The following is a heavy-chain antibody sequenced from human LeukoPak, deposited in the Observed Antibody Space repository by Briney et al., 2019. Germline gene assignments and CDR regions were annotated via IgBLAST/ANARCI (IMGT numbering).Heavy chain of an antibody. CDR3: ARDRRYYYGSGSHDLGMDV. V-gene: IGHV4-30-4*01. Sequence: SQTLSLTCTVSGGSISSGDYYWSWIRQPPGKGLEWIGYIYYSGSTFHNPSLKSRVTISVDTSKNQFSLKLSSVTAADTAVYYCARDRRYYYGSGSHDLGMDVWGQGTTVTVSS. D-gene: IGHD3-10*01. J-gene: IGHJ6*02. CDR2: IYYSGST. CDR1: GGSISSGDYY.